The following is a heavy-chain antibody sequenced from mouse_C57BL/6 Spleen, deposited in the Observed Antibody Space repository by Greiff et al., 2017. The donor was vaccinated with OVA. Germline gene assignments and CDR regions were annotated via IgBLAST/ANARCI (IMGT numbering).Heavy chain of an antibody. V-gene: IGHV1-54*01. CDR1: GYAFTNYL. J-gene: IGHJ1*03. CDR2: INPGSGGT. Sequence: VQLQQSGAELVRPGTSVKVSCKASGYAFTNYLIEWVKQRPGQGLEWIGVINPGSGGTKYTEKFKGKATLTADKSSSTAYMQLSSLTSEDSAVYFCARGLRDWYFDVWGTGTTVTVSS. D-gene: IGHD1-1*01. CDR3: ARGLRDWYFDV.